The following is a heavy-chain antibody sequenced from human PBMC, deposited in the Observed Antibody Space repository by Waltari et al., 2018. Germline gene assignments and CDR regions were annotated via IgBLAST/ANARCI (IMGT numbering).Heavy chain of an antibody. CDR1: GGSFSGYY. CDR3: AREGRADTAMVYGY. J-gene: IGHJ4*02. CDR2: INHSGST. Sequence: QVQLQQWGAGLLKPSETLSLTCAVYGGSFSGYYWSWIRQPPGKGLEWSGEINHSGSTNYNTSLMSRVTISSDTSKNQFSLKLSSVAAAETAVYYCAREGRADTAMVYGYWGQGTLVTVSS. V-gene: IGHV4-34*01. D-gene: IGHD5-18*01.